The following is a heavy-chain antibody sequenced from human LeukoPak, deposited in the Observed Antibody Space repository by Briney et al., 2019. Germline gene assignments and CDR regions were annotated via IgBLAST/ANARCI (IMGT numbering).Heavy chain of an antibody. Sequence: SETLSLTCTVSGGSISSGDYYWSWIRQPPGKGLEWIGYVYYSGSTYYNPSLKSRVTISVDTSKNQFSLKLSSVTAADTAVYYCARLGGATVTTHNLDYWGQGTLVTVSS. D-gene: IGHD4-17*01. J-gene: IGHJ4*02. V-gene: IGHV4-30-4*08. CDR1: GGSISSGDYY. CDR2: VYYSGST. CDR3: ARLGGATVTTHNLDY.